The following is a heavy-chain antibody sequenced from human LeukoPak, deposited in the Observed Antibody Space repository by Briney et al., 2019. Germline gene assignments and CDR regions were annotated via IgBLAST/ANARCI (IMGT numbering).Heavy chain of an antibody. V-gene: IGHV4-59*01. CDR2: IYYSGGA. J-gene: IGHJ4*02. Sequence: SETLSLTCTVSGGSLSSYYWSWIRQPPRTGLGGIGNIYYSGGANYNPSLTSRVTISVDTSKNQFSLKLSSVTAADTAVYYCARALWSGQQLVPFVWGQGTLVTVSS. CDR1: GGSLSSYY. D-gene: IGHD6-13*01. CDR3: ARALWSGQQLVPFV.